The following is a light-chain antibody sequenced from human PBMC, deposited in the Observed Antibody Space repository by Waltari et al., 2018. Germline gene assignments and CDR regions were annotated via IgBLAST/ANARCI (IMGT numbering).Light chain of an antibody. CDR3: QSYDSSLSGVV. J-gene: IGLJ2*01. V-gene: IGLV1-40*01. Sequence: YQQVPEAAPKLLIYGNRDRTAGVPDRCSGSKSGTSAALAITGLQAEDEADYYCQSYDSSLSGVVFGGGTKLTVL. CDR2: GNR.